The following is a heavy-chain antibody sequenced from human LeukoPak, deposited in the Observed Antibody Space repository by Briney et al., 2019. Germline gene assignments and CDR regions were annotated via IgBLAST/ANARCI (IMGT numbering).Heavy chain of an antibody. CDR1: GFTFSGYW. D-gene: IGHD6-19*01. CDR2: INSDGSDM. CDR3: TRVVSSGSPLDY. Sequence: PGGSLRLSCTGSGFTFSGYWMHWVRQAPGKGLVWVSRINSDGSDMSYADSVKGRFTISRDNAKNSLYLQMNSLRAEDTAVYYCTRVVSSGSPLDYWGQGTLVTVSS. V-gene: IGHV3-74*01. J-gene: IGHJ4*02.